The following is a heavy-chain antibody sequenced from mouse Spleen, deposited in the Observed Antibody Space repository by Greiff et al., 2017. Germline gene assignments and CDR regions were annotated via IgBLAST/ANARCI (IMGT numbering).Heavy chain of an antibody. CDR2: ISSGGGNT. Sequence: EVKLVESGGGLVKLGGSLKLSCAASGFTFSSYAMSWVRQTPEKRLEWVATISSGGGNTYYPDSVKGRFTISRDNAKNTLYLQMSSLKSEDTAMYYCARLGYYGSYAMDYWGQGTSVTVSS. CDR1: GFTFSSYA. V-gene: IGHV5-9*04. J-gene: IGHJ4*01. D-gene: IGHD1-1*01. CDR3: ARLGYYGSYAMDY.